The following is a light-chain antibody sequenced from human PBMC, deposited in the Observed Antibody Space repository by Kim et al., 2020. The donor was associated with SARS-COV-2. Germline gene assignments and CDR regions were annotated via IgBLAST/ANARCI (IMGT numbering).Light chain of an antibody. Sequence: SVSPGERATLSCRASQSISNKLAWYQQKPGQSPRLLIYGASTRATDIPARFSGSGSGTEFTLTIGSLQSEDFAVYYCQQYNNWPCTFGQGTKLEI. V-gene: IGKV3-15*01. CDR1: QSISNK. J-gene: IGKJ2*02. CDR3: QQYNNWPCT. CDR2: GAS.